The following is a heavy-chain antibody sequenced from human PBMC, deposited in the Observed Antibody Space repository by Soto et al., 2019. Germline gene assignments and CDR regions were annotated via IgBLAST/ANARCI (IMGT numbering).Heavy chain of an antibody. CDR3: TRVGSYGWGFHYYYYYGMDV. CDR1: GFTFGDYA. J-gene: IGHJ6*02. Sequence: PGGSLRLSCTASGFTFGDYAMSWVRQAPGKGLEWVGFIRSKAYGGTTEYAASVKGRFTISRDDSKSIAYLQMNSLKTEDTAVYYCTRVGSYGWGFHYYYYYGMDVWGQGTTVTVSS. CDR2: IRSKAYGGTT. D-gene: IGHD5-18*01. V-gene: IGHV3-49*04.